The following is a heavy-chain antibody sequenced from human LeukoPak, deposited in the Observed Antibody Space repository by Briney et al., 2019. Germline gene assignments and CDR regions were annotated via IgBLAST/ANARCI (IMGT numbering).Heavy chain of an antibody. CDR2: ISAYNGNT. CDR1: GYTFTSYG. CDR3: ARDRASYGDYPTDFDY. J-gene: IGHJ4*02. D-gene: IGHD4-17*01. V-gene: IGHV1-18*01. Sequence: SSVKVSCKASGYTFTSYGISWVGQAPGQGLEWMGWISAYNGNTNYAQKLQGRVTMTTDTSTSTAYMELRSLRSDDTAVYYCARDRASYGDYPTDFDYWGQGTLVTVSS.